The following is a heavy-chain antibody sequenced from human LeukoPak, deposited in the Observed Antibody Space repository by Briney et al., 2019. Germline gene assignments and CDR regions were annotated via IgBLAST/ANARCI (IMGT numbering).Heavy chain of an antibody. V-gene: IGHV3-30*18. CDR3: AKDSDIAVAGSDDALDV. CDR1: GSTFSSYG. J-gene: IGHJ3*01. Sequence: GKSLRLSCAASGSTFSSYGMHWVRQTPGKGLEWVALISFDGSIEYYADSVKGRFTISRDNSKNTLFLQMNSLRPEDTAVYYCAKDSDIAVAGSDDALDVWGQGTMVTVSS. CDR2: ISFDGSIE. D-gene: IGHD6-19*01.